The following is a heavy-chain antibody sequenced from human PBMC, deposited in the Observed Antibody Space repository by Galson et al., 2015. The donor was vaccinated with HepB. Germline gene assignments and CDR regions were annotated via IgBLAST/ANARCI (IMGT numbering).Heavy chain of an antibody. Sequence: SLRLSCAASGFTFSSYAMSWVRQAPGKGLEWVSAISGSGGSTYYADSVKGRFTISRDNSKNTLYLQMNSLRAEDTAVYYCAKDLRYCSSTSCISAFDIWGQGTMVTVSS. CDR3: AKDLRYCSSTSCISAFDI. CDR1: GFTFSSYA. CDR2: ISGSGGST. V-gene: IGHV3-23*01. J-gene: IGHJ3*02. D-gene: IGHD2-2*01.